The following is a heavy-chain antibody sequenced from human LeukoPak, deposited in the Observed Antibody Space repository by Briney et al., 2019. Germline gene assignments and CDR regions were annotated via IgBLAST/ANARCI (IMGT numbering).Heavy chain of an antibody. D-gene: IGHD3-22*01. V-gene: IGHV3-30*02. CDR3: ARESETYDSSGSTFDY. J-gene: IGHJ4*02. CDR1: GFSFSSYG. Sequence: GGSLRLSCAASGFSFSSYGMHWVRQAPGKGLEWVAFIRYDGSSKYYADSVEGRFTISRDNSKNTLYLQMNSLRAEDTAVYYYARESETYDSSGSTFDYWGQGTLVTVSS. CDR2: IRYDGSSK.